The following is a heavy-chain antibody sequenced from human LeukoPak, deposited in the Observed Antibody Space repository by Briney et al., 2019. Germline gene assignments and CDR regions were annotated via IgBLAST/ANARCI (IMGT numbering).Heavy chain of an antibody. V-gene: IGHV1-2*02. D-gene: IGHD4-17*01. CDR2: INPHNGGT. CDR3: TRVFPPVGAPYYYYYMDV. Sequence: ASVKVSCKASGYTFTSYYIHWVRQAPGQGLEWMGWINPHNGGTKYAQKFQGRVTMTRDTSINTAYMELTRLRSDDTAVYYCTRVFPPVGAPYYYYYMDVWGKGTTVTVSS. J-gene: IGHJ6*03. CDR1: GYTFTSYY.